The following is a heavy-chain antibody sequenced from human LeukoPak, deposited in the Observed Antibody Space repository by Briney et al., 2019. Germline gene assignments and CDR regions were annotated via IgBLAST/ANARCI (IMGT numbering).Heavy chain of an antibody. CDR1: GFTFSSYA. CDR3: AKYGPQDSGSSHFDY. D-gene: IGHD1-26*01. CDR2: IRDSGSST. J-gene: IGHJ4*02. Sequence: GGSLRLSCAASGFTFSSYAMSWVRQAPGKGLEWFSAIRDSGSSTHYADSVKGRFTTSRDNSKNTLFLQMNSLRAEDTAIYYCAKYGPQDSGSSHFDYWGQGALVTVSS. V-gene: IGHV3-23*01.